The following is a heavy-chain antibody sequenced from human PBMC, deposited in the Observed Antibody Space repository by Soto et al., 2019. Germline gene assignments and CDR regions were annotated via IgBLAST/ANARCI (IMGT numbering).Heavy chain of an antibody. CDR1: GFTFSIYG. CDR2: ISDDGSNK. Sequence: QVQLVESGGGVVQPGRSLRISCAASGFTFSIYGMHWVRQAPGKGLEWVAVISDDGSNKYYADSVKGRFTISIDNSKNTRYLQMNGLRAEDTVVYYGAKDLYSRILYSYDVGMDVWGQGTTVTVSS. V-gene: IGHV3-30*18. J-gene: IGHJ6*02. CDR3: AKDLYSRILYSYDVGMDV. D-gene: IGHD6-13*01.